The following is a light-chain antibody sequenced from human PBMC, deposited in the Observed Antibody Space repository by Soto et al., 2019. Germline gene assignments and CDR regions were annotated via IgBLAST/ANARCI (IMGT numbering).Light chain of an antibody. V-gene: IGKV3-20*01. J-gene: IGKJ1*01. CDR1: QSVSSNN. Sequence: EIVLTQSPGTLSLSPGERATLSCRASQSVSSNNLAWYQHKRGQAPRLLMYGASSRATGIPDRFSGSGSGTDFTLTITRLEPEDFAVYYCQQYGTSPRTFGQGTKVEI. CDR2: GAS. CDR3: QQYGTSPRT.